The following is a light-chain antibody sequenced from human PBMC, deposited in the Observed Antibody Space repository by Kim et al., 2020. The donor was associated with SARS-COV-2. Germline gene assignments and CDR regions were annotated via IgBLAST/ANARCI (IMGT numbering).Light chain of an antibody. CDR2: GAS. J-gene: IGKJ2*01. Sequence: EIVMTQSPATLSVSPGERATLSCWASQSITTNLAWLQQKPGQAPRLLIYGASTRATGIPARFSGSGSGTEFTLTISSLQSEDFALYYCQQYHNWPPYTYGQGTKLEI. CDR1: QSITTN. V-gene: IGKV3D-15*01. CDR3: QQYHNWPPYT.